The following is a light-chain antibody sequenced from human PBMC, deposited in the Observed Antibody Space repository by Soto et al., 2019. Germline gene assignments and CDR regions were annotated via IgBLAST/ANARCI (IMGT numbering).Light chain of an antibody. V-gene: IGLV2-14*01. Sequence: QSVLTQPASVSGAPGQSITISCTGTSSNVGGYYDVSWYQQHPGKAPKLMIYDISNRPSGVSDRFSGSKSGNSASLAISGLQAEDEADYYCSSYTSSSTLVFGGGTKLTVL. CDR1: SSNVGGYYD. CDR2: DIS. J-gene: IGLJ2*01. CDR3: SSYTSSSTLV.